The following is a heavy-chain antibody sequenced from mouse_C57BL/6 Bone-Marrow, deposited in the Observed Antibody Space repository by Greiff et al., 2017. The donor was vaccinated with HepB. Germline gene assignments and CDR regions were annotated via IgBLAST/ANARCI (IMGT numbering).Heavy chain of an antibody. V-gene: IGHV1-82*01. D-gene: IGHD1-1*01. CDR1: GYAFSSSW. CDR2: IYPGDGDT. J-gene: IGHJ2*01. CDR3: ARFITTVVGSHIDY. Sequence: VKLMESGPELVKPGASVKISCKASGYAFSSSWMNWVKQRPGKGLEWIGRIYPGDGDTNYNGKFKGKATLTADKSSSTAYMQLSSLTSEDSAVYFCARFITTVVGSHIDYWGQGTTLTVSS.